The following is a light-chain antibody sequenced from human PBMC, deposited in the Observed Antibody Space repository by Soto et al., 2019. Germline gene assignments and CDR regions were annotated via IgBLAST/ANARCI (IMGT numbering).Light chain of an antibody. J-gene: IGKJ4*01. V-gene: IGKV1-39*01. Sequence: DIQMTQSPSPLSASVGDRVTITCRASQLISSYLNWYQQKPGKAPELLIYAASTLQSGVPARFSGSGSGTEFTLSISSLQPEDFGTYYCQQTYSTFVSFGGGTKVEMK. CDR2: AAS. CDR3: QQTYSTFVS. CDR1: QLISSY.